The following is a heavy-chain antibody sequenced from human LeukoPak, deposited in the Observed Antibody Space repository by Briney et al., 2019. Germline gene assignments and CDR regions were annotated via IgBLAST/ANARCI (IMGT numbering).Heavy chain of an antibody. CDR2: ISSSSSYT. D-gene: IGHD6-13*01. CDR3: ARDTPPTFSSWIYYYYYGMDV. J-gene: IGHJ6*02. Sequence: GSLRLSCAASGFTFSDYYMSWIRQAPGKGLEWVSYISSSSSYTNYADSVKGRFTISRDNAKNSLYLQMNSLRAEDTAVYYCARDTPPTFSSWIYYYYYGMDVWGQGTTVTVSS. V-gene: IGHV3-11*06. CDR1: GFTFSDYY.